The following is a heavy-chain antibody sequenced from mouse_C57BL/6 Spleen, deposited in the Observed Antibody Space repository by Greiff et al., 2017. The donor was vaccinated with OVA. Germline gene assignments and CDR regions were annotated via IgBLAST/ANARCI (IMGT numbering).Heavy chain of an antibody. D-gene: IGHD2-1*01. V-gene: IGHV1-82*01. CDR2: IYPGDGDT. CDR1: GYAFRSSW. J-gene: IGHJ2*01. CDR3: ARALYYGNLYYFDY. Sequence: QVQLQQSGPELVKPGASVTLSCKASGYAFRSSWMNWVKQRPGKGLEWIGRIYPGDGDTNYTGKFKGKATLTADKSSSTAYMQLSSLTSEDSAVYFCARALYYGNLYYFDYWGQGTTLTVSS.